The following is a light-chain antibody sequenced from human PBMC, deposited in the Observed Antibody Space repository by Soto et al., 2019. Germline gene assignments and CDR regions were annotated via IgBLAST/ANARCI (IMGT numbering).Light chain of an antibody. CDR3: QSYDSSNQV. CDR1: IGSIASNY. Sequence: NFMLTQPHSVSESPGKTVTISCTRSIGSIASNYVQWYQQRPGSAPTTVIYEDNQRPSGVPDRFSGSIDSSSNSASLTISGLKTEDDADYYCQSYDSSNQVFGGGTKLTVL. CDR2: EDN. J-gene: IGLJ3*02. V-gene: IGLV6-57*04.